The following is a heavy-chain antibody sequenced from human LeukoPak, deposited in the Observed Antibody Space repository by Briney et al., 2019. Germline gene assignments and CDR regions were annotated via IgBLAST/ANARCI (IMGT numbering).Heavy chain of an antibody. D-gene: IGHD2-15*01. CDR2: IRYDESNK. V-gene: IGHV3-30*02. Sequence: PGGSLRLSCAASGFTFSSYGMHWVRQAPGKGLEWVAFIRYDESNKYYADSVKGRFTISRDNSKNTLYLQMNSLRAEDTAVYYCAKDTRRVVVVAATPFADYWGQGTLVTVSS. CDR3: AKDTRRVVVVAATPFADY. J-gene: IGHJ4*02. CDR1: GFTFSSYG.